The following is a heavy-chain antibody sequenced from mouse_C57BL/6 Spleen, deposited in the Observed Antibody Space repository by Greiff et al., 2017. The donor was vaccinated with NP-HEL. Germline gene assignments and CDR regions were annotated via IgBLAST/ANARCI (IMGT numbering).Heavy chain of an antibody. CDR1: GYNFTSYW. J-gene: IGHJ4*01. CDR2: IDPSDSET. D-gene: IGHD2-2*01. CDR3: ARYGYYGDDGAMDY. Sequence: VQLQQPGAELVRPGSSVKLSCKASGYNFTSYWMHWVKQRPIQGLEWIGNIDPSDSETHYNQKFKDKATLTADKSSSTAYMQLSSLTSEDSAVYCCARYGYYGDDGAMDYWGQGTSVTVSS. V-gene: IGHV1-52*01.